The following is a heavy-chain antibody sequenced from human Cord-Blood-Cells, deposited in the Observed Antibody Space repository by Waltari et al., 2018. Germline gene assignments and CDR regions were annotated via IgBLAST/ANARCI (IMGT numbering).Heavy chain of an antibody. J-gene: IGHJ4*02. CDR2: ISGSGGST. CDR1: GFTFSSYA. D-gene: IGHD7-27*01. CDR3: AKDRLNWGWGGDYFDY. Sequence: EVQLLESGGGLVQPGGSLRLSCAASGFTFSSYAMSWVRQAPGKGLEGVSAISGSGGSTYYADSVKGRFTISRDNSKNTLYLQMNSLRAEDTAVYYCAKDRLNWGWGGDYFDYWGQGTLVTVSS. V-gene: IGHV3-23*01.